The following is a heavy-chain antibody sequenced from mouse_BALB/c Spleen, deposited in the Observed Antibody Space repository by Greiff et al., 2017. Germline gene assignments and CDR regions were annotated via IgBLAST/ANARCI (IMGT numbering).Heavy chain of an antibody. J-gene: IGHJ4*01. CDR3: AKNHNPSYAMDY. CDR1: GFSLTSYG. CDR2: IWRGGST. D-gene: IGHD1-3*01. Sequence: VQLQQSGPSLVQPSQSLSITCTVSGFSLTSYGVHWVRQSPGKGLEWLGVIWRGGSTDYNAAFMSRLSITKDNSKSQVFFKMNSLQADDTAIYYCAKNHNPSYAMDYWGQGASVTVSS. V-gene: IGHV2-5-1*01.